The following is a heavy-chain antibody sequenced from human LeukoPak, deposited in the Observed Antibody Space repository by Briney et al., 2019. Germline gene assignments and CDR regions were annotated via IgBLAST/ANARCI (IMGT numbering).Heavy chain of an antibody. Sequence: ASVKVSCKASGYTFTGYYMHWVRQAPGQGLEWMGWINPNSGGTNYAQKFQGRVTMTRDTSISTAYMELSRLRSDDTAVYYCARSMVRGDEDYYFDYWGQGTLVTVSS. V-gene: IGHV1-2*02. J-gene: IGHJ4*02. CDR1: GYTFTGYY. D-gene: IGHD3-10*01. CDR3: ARSMVRGDEDYYFDY. CDR2: INPNSGGT.